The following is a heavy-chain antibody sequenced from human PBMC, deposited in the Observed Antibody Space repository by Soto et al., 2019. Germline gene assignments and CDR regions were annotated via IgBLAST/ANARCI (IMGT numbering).Heavy chain of an antibody. Sequence: PSETLSLTCTVSGGSISSGGYYWSWIRQHPGKGLDWIGYIYYSGSTYYNPSLKSRVTISVDTSKNQFSLKLSSVTAADTAVYYCARSDCSGGSCYSFYYYGMDVWGQGTTVTVSS. CDR2: IYYSGST. CDR1: GGSISSGGYY. J-gene: IGHJ6*02. D-gene: IGHD2-15*01. CDR3: ARSDCSGGSCYSFYYYGMDV. V-gene: IGHV4-31*03.